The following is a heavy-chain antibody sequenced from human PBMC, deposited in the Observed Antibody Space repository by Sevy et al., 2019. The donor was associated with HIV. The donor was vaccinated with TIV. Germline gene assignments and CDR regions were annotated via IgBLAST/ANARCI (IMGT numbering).Heavy chain of an antibody. D-gene: IGHD1-26*01. CDR3: GREGIVGATLFGVCPSYGMDV. J-gene: IGHJ6*02. CDR1: GFTFSSYS. V-gene: IGHV3-21*01. CDR2: ISSSSSYI. Sequence: GGSLRLSCAASGFTFSSYSMNWVRQAPGKGLEWVSSISSSSSYIYYADSVKGRFTISRNNANNSLYLQMNSLRAEDTAVYYVGREGIVGATLFGVCPSYGMDVWGQGTTVTVSS.